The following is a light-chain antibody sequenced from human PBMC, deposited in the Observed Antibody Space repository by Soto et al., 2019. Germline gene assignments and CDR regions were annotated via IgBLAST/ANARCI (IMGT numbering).Light chain of an antibody. V-gene: IGKV3D-15*01. CDR3: LQYHNLWA. CDR2: GAS. Sequence: DIVLPQSAVTRSFSPGERSNLSCTASQSVSSNSLAWHQQKPGQAPRLLIYGASTRATGIPARFSGSGSGTEFTLTISSLQSEDFTVYSCLQYHNLWAFGQGTKVDIK. CDR1: QSVSSN. J-gene: IGKJ1*01.